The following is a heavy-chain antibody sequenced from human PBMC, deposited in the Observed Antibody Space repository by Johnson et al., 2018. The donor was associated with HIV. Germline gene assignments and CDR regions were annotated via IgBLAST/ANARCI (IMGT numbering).Heavy chain of an antibody. CDR1: GFTFSSYG. J-gene: IGHJ3*02. CDR3: AKGTSEGRVNAFEI. Sequence: QVQLVESGGGVVQPGRSLRLSCAASGFTFSSYGMHWVRQAPGKGLEWVAVIWYDGSNKYYADSVKGRFAISRDNSKNTLYLQMNSLRADDTAVYYCAKGTSEGRVNAFEIWGQGTMVTVSS. V-gene: IGHV3-33*06. CDR2: IWYDGSNK. D-gene: IGHD3-10*01.